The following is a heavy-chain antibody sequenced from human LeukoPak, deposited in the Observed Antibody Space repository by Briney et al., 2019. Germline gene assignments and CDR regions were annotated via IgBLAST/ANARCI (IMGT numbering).Heavy chain of an antibody. V-gene: IGHV4-39*01. CDR1: GGSISSSSYY. Sequence: SETPSLTCTVSGGSISSSSYYWGWIRQPPGKGLEWIGSIYYSGSTYYNPSLKSRVTISVDTSKNQFSLKLSSVTAADTAVYYCARPSAVAVYDYWGQGTLVTVSS. D-gene: IGHD6-19*01. CDR3: ARPSAVAVYDY. J-gene: IGHJ4*02. CDR2: IYYSGST.